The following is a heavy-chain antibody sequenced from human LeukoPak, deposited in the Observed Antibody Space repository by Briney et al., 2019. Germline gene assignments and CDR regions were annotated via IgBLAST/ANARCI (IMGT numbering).Heavy chain of an antibody. CDR2: ISGSGVST. CDR1: GFTFSSYA. D-gene: IGHD3-3*01. V-gene: IGHV3-23*01. CDR3: ARSVDY. J-gene: IGHJ4*02. Sequence: SGGSLRLSCAASGFTFSSYAMSWVRQAPGKGLEWVSAISGSGVSTFYTDSVKGRFTISRDRSKNTLYLQMDSLRAEDTAVYYRARSVDYWGQGTLVIVSS.